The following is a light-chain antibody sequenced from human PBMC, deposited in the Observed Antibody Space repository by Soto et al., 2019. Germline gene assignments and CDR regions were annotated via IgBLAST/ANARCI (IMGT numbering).Light chain of an antibody. CDR2: EAS. J-gene: IGKJ1*01. V-gene: IGKV1-5*03. CDR3: QQYKSYWT. Sequence: DIQMTQSPSTLSASVGDRVTITCRASQSLSSRLAWYQQRPGKAPKLLIYEASSLESGVPSRFSGSGSGTEFTLTISSLQPDDFATYYCQQYKSYWTFGPGTKVDIK. CDR1: QSLSSR.